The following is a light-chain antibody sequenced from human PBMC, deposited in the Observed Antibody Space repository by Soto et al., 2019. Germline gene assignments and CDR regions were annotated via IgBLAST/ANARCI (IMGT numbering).Light chain of an antibody. CDR3: MQATQYRPYT. J-gene: IGKJ2*01. V-gene: IGKV2-24*01. Sequence: DIVLTQTPLSSPVTLGQPASISCRSSQSLVHSDGNTYLSWLQQRPGQPPRLLIYKVSNRLSGVPDGCSGSGAETDFTLEISRVEAEDVGVYYCMQATQYRPYTFGQGTKLEIK. CDR2: KVS. CDR1: QSLVHSDGNTY.